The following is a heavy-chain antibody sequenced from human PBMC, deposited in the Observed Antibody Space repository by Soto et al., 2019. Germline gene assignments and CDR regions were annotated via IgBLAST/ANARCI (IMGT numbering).Heavy chain of an antibody. J-gene: IGHJ6*02. CDR3: ASRLKEAGISRNHYYGMDV. Sequence: QVQLVQSGAEVKKPGSSVKVSCKASGGTFSNYAFSWVRQAPGQGLEWWGGIMPIFGRQDYAQKYRGRVTITAEEDTSTPHTSLTSLRAEHTPVYYGASRLKEAGISRNHYYGMDVWGQGTTLTLSS. V-gene: IGHV1-69*12. CDR1: GGTFSNYA. CDR2: IMPIFGRQ. D-gene: IGHD6-19*01.